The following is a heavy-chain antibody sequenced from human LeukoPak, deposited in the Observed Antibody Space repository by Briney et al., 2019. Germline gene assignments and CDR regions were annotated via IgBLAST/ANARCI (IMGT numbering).Heavy chain of an antibody. CDR2: IYHSGST. D-gene: IGHD5-12*01. J-gene: IGHJ4*02. CDR1: GGSISSGGYS. CDR3: ARGGGYSGYDLPGYFDY. Sequence: SQTLSLTCAVSGGSISSGGYSWSWIRQPPGKGLEWIGYIYHSGSTYYNPSLKSRVTISVDRSKNQFSLKLSSVTAADTAVYYCARGGGYSGYDLPGYFDYWGQGTLVTVSS. V-gene: IGHV4-30-2*01.